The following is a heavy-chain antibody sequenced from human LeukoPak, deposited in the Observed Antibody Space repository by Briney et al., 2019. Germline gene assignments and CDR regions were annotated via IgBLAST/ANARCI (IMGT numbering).Heavy chain of an antibody. D-gene: IGHD6-13*01. Sequence: SQTLSLTCTVSGGSISSGSYYWSWIRQPAGKGLEWIGRIYTSGSTNYNPSLKSRVTISVDTSKNQFSLKLSSVTAAHTAVYYCARRSSSWFPFDYWGQGTLVTVSS. CDR1: GGSISSGSYY. CDR2: IYTSGST. J-gene: IGHJ4*02. CDR3: ARRSSSWFPFDY. V-gene: IGHV4-61*02.